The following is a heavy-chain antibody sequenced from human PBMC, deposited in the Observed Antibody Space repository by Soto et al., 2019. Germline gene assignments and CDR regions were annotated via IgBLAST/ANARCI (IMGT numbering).Heavy chain of an antibody. J-gene: IGHJ4*02. CDR2: ISRSSTST. Sequence: QVQLVESGGGLVKPGGSLRLSCAASGFSFSDYYMAWIRQAPGKGLEWVSYISRSSTSTNFADSVKGRFTISRDNAKNSLYLQMNSLSAEDTAVYYCVRDNGGTFDYWGQGTLVTVSS. D-gene: IGHD2-8*01. V-gene: IGHV3-11*05. CDR1: GFSFSDYY. CDR3: VRDNGGTFDY.